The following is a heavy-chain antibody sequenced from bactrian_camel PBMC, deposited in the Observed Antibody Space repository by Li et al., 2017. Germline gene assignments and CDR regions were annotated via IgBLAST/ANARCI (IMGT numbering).Heavy chain of an antibody. V-gene: IGHV3S53*01. Sequence: HVQLVESGGGSPQAGGSLRLSCVASGYITSSYCMGWFRQSEGKEREAVATIDSGGSTSYFESVKGRFTISKDNAKNTLYLQMNSLKVEDTAMYYCAADGVNLQLARGYSYWGQ. CDR2: IDSGGST. D-gene: IGHD6*01. CDR1: GYITSSYC. J-gene: IGHJ4*01. CDR3: AADGVNLQLARGYSY.